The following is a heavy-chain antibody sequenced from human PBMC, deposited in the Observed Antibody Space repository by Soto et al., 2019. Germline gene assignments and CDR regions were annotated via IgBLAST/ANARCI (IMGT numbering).Heavy chain of an antibody. V-gene: IGHV3-21*01. Sequence: GGSLRLSCAASGFTFSSYSMNWVRQAPGKGLEWVSSISSSGSSTYYADSVKGRFTISRDNAKNSLCLQVNSLRAEDTAVYFCARSPPWRVRGMDKYYFDYWGQGT. D-gene: IGHD3-10*01. CDR3: ARSPPWRVRGMDKYYFDY. CDR2: ISSSGSST. CDR1: GFTFSSYS. J-gene: IGHJ4*02.